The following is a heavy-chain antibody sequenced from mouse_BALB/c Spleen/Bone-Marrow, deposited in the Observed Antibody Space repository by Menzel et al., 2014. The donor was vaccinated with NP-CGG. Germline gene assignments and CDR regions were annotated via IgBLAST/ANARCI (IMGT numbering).Heavy chain of an antibody. CDR2: INPESSTI. J-gene: IGHJ2*01. Sequence: DVQLVESGGGLVQPEGSLKLSCTASGFDFSRYWMSWVRQAPGKGLQWIGEINPESSTINYTPSLKDKFIISRDNAKNTLYLQMSKVRSEDTALYYCARLTYYGLSDYWGQGTTLTVSS. CDR1: GFDFSRYW. V-gene: IGHV4-1*02. CDR3: ARLTYYGLSDY. D-gene: IGHD1-2*01.